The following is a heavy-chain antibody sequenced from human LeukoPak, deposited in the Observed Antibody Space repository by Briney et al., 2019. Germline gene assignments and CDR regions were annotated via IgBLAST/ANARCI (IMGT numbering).Heavy chain of an antibody. CDR2: ISGSGGST. Sequence: GGSLRLSCAASGFPFSSYAMSWVRQAPGKGLEWVSAISGSGGSTYYADSVKGRFTISRDNSKNTLYLQMNSLRAEDTAVYYCAKDVVPAAIRGNWFDPWGQGTLVTVSS. CDR3: AKDVVPAAIRGNWFDP. V-gene: IGHV3-23*01. CDR1: GFPFSSYA. D-gene: IGHD2-2*02. J-gene: IGHJ5*02.